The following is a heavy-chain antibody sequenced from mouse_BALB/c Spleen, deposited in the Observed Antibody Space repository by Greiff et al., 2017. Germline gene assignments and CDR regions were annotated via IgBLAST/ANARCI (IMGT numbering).Heavy chain of an antibody. CDR3: TRAFYYYGSPYYFDY. D-gene: IGHD1-1*01. J-gene: IGHJ2*01. V-gene: IGHV5-6-4*01. CDR1: GFTFSSYT. CDR2: ISSGGSYT. Sequence: EVQLVESGGGLVKPGGSLKLSCAASGFTFSSYTMSWVRQTPEKRLEWVATISSGGSYTYYPDSVKGRFTISRDNAKNTLYLQMSSLKSEDTAMYYCTRAFYYYGSPYYFDYWGQGTTLTVSS.